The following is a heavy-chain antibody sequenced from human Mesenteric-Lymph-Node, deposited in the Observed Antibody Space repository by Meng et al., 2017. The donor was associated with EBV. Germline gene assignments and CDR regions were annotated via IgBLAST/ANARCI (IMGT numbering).Heavy chain of an antibody. J-gene: IGHJ4*02. D-gene: IGHD3-10*01. Sequence: QITLTASGPTVVAPTQTLTLTCPFSGFSLITSGVVVGWVRQPPGKALEWLAVLYWDDDKRYNPSLKSRVTVTKDTSKNQVVLAMTNMGPLDTATYYCAHLGPMVRAVVPKPFDYWGPGTLVTVSS. CDR3: AHLGPMVRAVVPKPFDY. CDR2: LYWDDDK. CDR1: GFSLITSGVV. V-gene: IGHV2-5*02.